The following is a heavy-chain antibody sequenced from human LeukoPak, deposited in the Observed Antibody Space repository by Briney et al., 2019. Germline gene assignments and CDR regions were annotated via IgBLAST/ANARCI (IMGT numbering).Heavy chain of an antibody. CDR1: GFTFSSYA. V-gene: IGHV3-23*01. J-gene: IGHJ4*02. CDR3: AKDDIVLMVYAIY. D-gene: IGHD2-8*01. CDR2: ISGSGGST. Sequence: GGSLRLSCVASGFTFSSYAMSWVRQAPGKGLEWVSAISGSGGSTYYADSVKGRFTISRDNSKNTLYLQMNSLRAEDTAVYYCAKDDIVLMVYAIYWGQGTLVTVSS.